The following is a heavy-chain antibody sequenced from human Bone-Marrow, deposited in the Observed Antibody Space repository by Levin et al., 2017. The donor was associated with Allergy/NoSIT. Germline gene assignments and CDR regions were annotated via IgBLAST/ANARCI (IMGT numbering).Heavy chain of an antibody. Sequence: GGSLRLSCAASGFTVSSNYMSWVRQAPGKGLEWVSVIYSGGSTYYADSVKGRFTISRDNSKNTLYLQMNSLRAEDTAVYYCARARDSSGYVDYWGQGTLVTVSS. V-gene: IGHV3-66*01. D-gene: IGHD3-22*01. CDR2: IYSGGST. CDR1: GFTVSSNY. CDR3: ARARDSSGYVDY. J-gene: IGHJ4*02.